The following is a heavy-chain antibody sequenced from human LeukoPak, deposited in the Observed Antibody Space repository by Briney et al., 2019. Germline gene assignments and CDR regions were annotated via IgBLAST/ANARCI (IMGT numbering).Heavy chain of an antibody. J-gene: IGHJ4*02. Sequence: GASVNVSCKPSVYTLTSYYMHWVRQAPGQGPEWMGVINPRGGTTTSYAQKIQGRVTMTRDTSMSTVTMELSSLRSEDTAVYYCARGTLRYFDFWGQGTLVTVSS. D-gene: IGHD3-9*01. CDR3: ARGTLRYFDF. CDR2: INPRGGTT. V-gene: IGHV1-46*01. CDR1: VYTLTSYY.